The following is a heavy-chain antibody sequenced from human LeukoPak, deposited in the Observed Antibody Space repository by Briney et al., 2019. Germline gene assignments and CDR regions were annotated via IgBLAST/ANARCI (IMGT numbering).Heavy chain of an antibody. D-gene: IGHD5-12*01. V-gene: IGHV3-30-3*01. CDR2: MSHDGINK. CDR1: GFTFSDYR. CDR3: ARDPLTYSGYETDVGYFDY. Sequence: GGSLRLSCAASGFTFSDYRMHWVRQAPGKGLEWVADMSHDGINKHYSGSVKGRFTISRDNSKNTLYLQMNSLRAEDTAVYYCARDPLTYSGYETDVGYFDYWGQGTLVTVSS. J-gene: IGHJ4*02.